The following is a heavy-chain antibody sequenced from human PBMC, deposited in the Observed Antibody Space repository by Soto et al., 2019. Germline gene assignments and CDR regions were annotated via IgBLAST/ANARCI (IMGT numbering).Heavy chain of an antibody. D-gene: IGHD2-15*01. V-gene: IGHV3-30*18. Sequence: GGSLRLSCAASGFTFSSYGMHWVRQAPGKGLERVAVISYDGSNKYYADSVKGRFTISRDNSKNTLYLQMNSLRAEDTAVYYCAKSHIVVVVAATDYWGQGTLVTVSS. CDR1: GFTFSSYG. CDR3: AKSHIVVVVAATDY. CDR2: ISYDGSNK. J-gene: IGHJ4*02.